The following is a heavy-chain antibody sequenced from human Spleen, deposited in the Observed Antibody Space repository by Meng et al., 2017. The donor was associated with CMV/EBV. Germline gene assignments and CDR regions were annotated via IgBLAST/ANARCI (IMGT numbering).Heavy chain of an antibody. CDR2: INPSGDSA. CDR1: GNTFASHY. J-gene: IGHJ5*02. Sequence: SCKGSGNTFASHYIHWVRQAPGQGLEWMGIINPSGDSATYAQRFQGRLTMTRDTSTNTVYLQLSSLTYADTAIYFCATSLGALNWFDPWGQGTLVTVSS. CDR3: ATSLGALNWFDP. V-gene: IGHV1-46*01. D-gene: IGHD1-26*01.